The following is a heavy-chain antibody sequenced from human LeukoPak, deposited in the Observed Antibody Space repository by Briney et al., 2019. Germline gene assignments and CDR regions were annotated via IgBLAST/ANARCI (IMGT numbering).Heavy chain of an antibody. CDR3: ARDGGSGYSYYFDY. J-gene: IGHJ4*02. CDR1: GFTVSSNY. D-gene: IGHD3-22*01. Sequence: GGSLRLSCAASGFTVSSNYMSWVRQAPGKGLEWVSVIYSSGSTYYADSVKGRFTISRDNSKNTLYLQMNSLRAEDTAVYYCARDGGSGYSYYFDYWGQGTLVTVSS. CDR2: IYSSGST. V-gene: IGHV3-53*01.